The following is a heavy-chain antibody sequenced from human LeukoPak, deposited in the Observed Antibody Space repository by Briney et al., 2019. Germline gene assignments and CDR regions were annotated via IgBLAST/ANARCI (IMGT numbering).Heavy chain of an antibody. Sequence: ASVKVSCKASGYTFITYGISWVRQAPGQGLEWMGWISAYNGDTNYVQKLQGRVTMTTDTSTSTAYMELRSLRSDDTAVYYCGRGPFCSGATCYSQYFDYWGQGTLVTVSS. V-gene: IGHV1-18*01. D-gene: IGHD2-15*01. CDR2: ISAYNGDT. CDR3: GRGPFCSGATCYSQYFDY. J-gene: IGHJ4*02. CDR1: GYTFITYG.